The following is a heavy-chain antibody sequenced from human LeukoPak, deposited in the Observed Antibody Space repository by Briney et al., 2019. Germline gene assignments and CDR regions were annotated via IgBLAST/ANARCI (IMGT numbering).Heavy chain of an antibody. D-gene: IGHD3-9*01. J-gene: IGHJ5*02. V-gene: IGHV4-59*01. CDR2: IYYSGST. CDR3: ARYYDILTGYSNWFDP. Sequence: PSETLSLTCTVSGGSISSYYWSWIRQPPGKGLEWIGYIYYSGSTNYNPSLKSRVTISVDTSKNQFSLKLSSVTAAGTAVYYCARYYDILTGYSNWFDPWGQGTLVTVSS. CDR1: GGSISSYY.